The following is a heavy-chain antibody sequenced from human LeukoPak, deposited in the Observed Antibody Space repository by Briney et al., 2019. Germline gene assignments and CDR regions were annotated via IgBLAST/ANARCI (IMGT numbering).Heavy chain of an antibody. CDR3: ARAYSSSWYPILYYFDY. CDR2: INHSGST. Sequence: SETLSLTCAVYGGSFSGYYWSWIRQPPGKGLEWIGEINHSGSTNYNPSLNSRVTISVDTSKNQFSLKLSSVTAADTAVYYCARAYSSSWYPILYYFDYWGQGTLVTVSS. J-gene: IGHJ4*02. D-gene: IGHD6-13*01. CDR1: GGSFSGYY. V-gene: IGHV4-34*01.